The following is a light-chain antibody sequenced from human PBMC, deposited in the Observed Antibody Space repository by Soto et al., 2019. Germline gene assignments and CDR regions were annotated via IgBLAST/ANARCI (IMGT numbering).Light chain of an antibody. CDR2: EGT. Sequence: QSALTQPASVSGSPGQSITVSCTGTSSDVGAYTLVSWYQHHPGKAPRLIIYEGTKRPSGISHRFSGSKSDNTASLTISGLRAEDEAHYHCCSYAGSRTFVFGGGTKLTVL. J-gene: IGLJ3*02. CDR3: CSYAGSRTFV. V-gene: IGLV2-23*01. CDR1: SSDVGAYTL.